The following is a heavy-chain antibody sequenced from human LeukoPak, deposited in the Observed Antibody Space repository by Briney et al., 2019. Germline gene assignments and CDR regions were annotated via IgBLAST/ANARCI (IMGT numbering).Heavy chain of an antibody. J-gene: IGHJ4*02. D-gene: IGHD3-16*02. CDR2: ISSSGSTI. V-gene: IGHV3-48*03. Sequence: GGSLRLSCAASGFTFSSYEMNWVRQAPGKGLEWVSYISSSGSTIYYADSVKGRFTISRGNAKNSLYLQMNSLRAEDTAVYYCAREGLRLGELSFFNWGQGTLVTVSS. CDR1: GFTFSSYE. CDR3: AREGLRLGELSFFN.